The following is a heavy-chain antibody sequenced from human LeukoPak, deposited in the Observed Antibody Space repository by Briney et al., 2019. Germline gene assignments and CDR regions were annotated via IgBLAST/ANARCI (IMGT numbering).Heavy chain of an antibody. J-gene: IGHJ4*02. CDR1: GGSFSGYY. D-gene: IGHD3-16*01. CDR2: INHSGST. V-gene: IGHV4-34*01. CDR3: ARGYSSYDYVWGSYSLHFDY. Sequence: SETLSLTCAVYGGSFSGYYWSWIRQPPGKGLEWIGEINHSGSTNYNPSLKSRVTISVDTSKNQFSLKLSSVTAADTAVYYCARGYSSYDYVWGSYSLHFDYWGQGTLVTVSS.